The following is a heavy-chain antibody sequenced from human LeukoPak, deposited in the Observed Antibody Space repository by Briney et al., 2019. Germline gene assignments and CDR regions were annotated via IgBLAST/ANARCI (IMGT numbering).Heavy chain of an antibody. D-gene: IGHD3-22*01. CDR2: IIPIFGTA. J-gene: IGHJ4*02. CDR1: GGTFSSYA. CDR3: AREGNYYDSSGYPFDY. V-gene: IGHV1-69*13. Sequence: SVKVSCKASGGTFSSYAISWVRQAPGQGLEWMGGIIPIFGTANYAQKFQGRVTITADESTSTAYRELSSLRSEDTAVYYWAREGNYYDSSGYPFDYWGQGTLVTVSS.